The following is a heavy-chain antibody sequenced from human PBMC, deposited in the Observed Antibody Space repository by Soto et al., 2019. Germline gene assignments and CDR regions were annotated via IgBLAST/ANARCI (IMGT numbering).Heavy chain of an antibody. CDR2: ISYDGSNK. Sequence: QVQLVESGGCVVQPGRSLRLSCAASGFTFSSYAMHWVRQAPGKGLEWVAVISYDGSNKYYEDSVKGRFTISRDNSKNTLYLQMNSLRAEDTAVYYCARDPSYYYDSSGYSRGYFDYWGQGTLVTVSS. J-gene: IGHJ4*02. V-gene: IGHV3-30-3*01. D-gene: IGHD3-22*01. CDR1: GFTFSSYA. CDR3: ARDPSYYYDSSGYSRGYFDY.